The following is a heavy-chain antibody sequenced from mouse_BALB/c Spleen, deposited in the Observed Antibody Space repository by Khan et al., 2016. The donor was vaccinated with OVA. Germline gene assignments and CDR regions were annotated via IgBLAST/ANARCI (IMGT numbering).Heavy chain of an antibody. CDR1: GFTFSSYG. CDR2: ISSGGSYT. V-gene: IGHV5-6*01. D-gene: IGHD1-1*01. J-gene: IGHJ2*01. CDR3: ARDNYYGTRSFDY. Sequence: EVELVESGGDLVKPGGSLKLSCAASGFTFSSYGMSWVRQTPDKRLEWVATISSGGSYTYYPDSVKGRFTISRDHAKNTLYLQMSSLKSEDTAMYYCARDNYYGTRSFDYWGQGTTLTVSS.